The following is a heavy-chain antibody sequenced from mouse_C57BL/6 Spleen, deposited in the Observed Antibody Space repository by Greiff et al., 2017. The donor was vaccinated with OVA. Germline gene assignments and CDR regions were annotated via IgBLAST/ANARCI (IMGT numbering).Heavy chain of an antibody. CDR1: VYTFPIYT. Sequence: VQLQQSGAELARPGASVKMSCKASVYTFPIYTMHWVKQRPGQGLEWIGYINPSSGYTKYNQKFKDKATLTADKSSSTAYMQLSSLTSEDSAVYYCAREDSYGSPDDWGQGTTLTVSS. CDR3: AREDSYGSPDD. V-gene: IGHV1-4*01. D-gene: IGHD1-1*01. J-gene: IGHJ2*01. CDR2: INPSSGYT.